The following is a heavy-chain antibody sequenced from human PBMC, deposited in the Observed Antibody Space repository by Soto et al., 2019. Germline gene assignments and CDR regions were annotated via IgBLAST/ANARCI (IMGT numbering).Heavy chain of an antibody. V-gene: IGHV4-39*01. CDR2: IYYSGST. D-gene: IGHD3-22*01. Sequence: TLSLTCTVSGGSSSSSSYYWGLIRQPPGKGLEWIGSIYYSGSTYYNPSLKSRVTISVDTSKNQFSLKLSSATAADTAVYYCATSPAYYYDSSGYYYFDYWGQGTLVTVSS. CDR3: ATSPAYYYDSSGYYYFDY. CDR1: GGSSSSSSYY. J-gene: IGHJ4*02.